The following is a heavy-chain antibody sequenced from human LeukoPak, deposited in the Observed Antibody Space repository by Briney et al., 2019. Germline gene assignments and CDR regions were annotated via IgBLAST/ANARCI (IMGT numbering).Heavy chain of an antibody. J-gene: IGHJ4*02. CDR3: AKDGRSSTPGY. Sequence: GGSLRLSCEASGFGFRTFDMSWARQAPGKGLEWVSVIIGRDDSTYYADSVKGRFTISRDNSKNTLYLQMNSLRAEDTAVYYCAKDGRSSTPGYWGQGTLVTVSS. CDR1: GFGFRTFD. V-gene: IGHV3-23*01. D-gene: IGHD2-2*01. CDR2: IIGRDDST.